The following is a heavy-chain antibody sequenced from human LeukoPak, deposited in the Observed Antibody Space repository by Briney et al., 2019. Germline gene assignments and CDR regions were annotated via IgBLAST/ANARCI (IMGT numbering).Heavy chain of an antibody. V-gene: IGHV1-8*01. CDR2: MNSNSGNA. D-gene: IGHD2-15*01. CDR1: GYTFTSYD. Sequence: ASVKVSCKASGYTFTSYDINWVRQATGQGLEWMGWMNSNSGNAGYAQKFQGRVTMTRNTSISTAYMELSSLRSEDTAVYYCARGRGVVVAATLNYWGQGTLVTVSS. J-gene: IGHJ4*02. CDR3: ARGRGVVVAATLNY.